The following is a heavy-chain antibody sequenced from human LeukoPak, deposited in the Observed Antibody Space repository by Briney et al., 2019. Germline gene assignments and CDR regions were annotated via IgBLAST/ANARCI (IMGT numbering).Heavy chain of an antibody. CDR3: AKPRVEATIRTSFDY. V-gene: IGHV3-23*01. Sequence: PGGSLRLSCAASGFTFSSYAMSWVRQAPGKGMEWVSAISGSGGSTYYADSVKGRFTISRDNSKNTLYLQMNSQRAEDTAVYYCAKPRVEATIRTSFDYWGQGTLVTVSS. J-gene: IGHJ4*02. D-gene: IGHD5-12*01. CDR2: ISGSGGST. CDR1: GFTFSSYA.